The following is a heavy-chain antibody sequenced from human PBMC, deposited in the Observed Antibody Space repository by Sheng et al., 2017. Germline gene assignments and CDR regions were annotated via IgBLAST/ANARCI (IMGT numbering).Heavy chain of an antibody. CDR3: AKCAVGVAGVDY. Sequence: EVQVLESGGGRWYSLGGPVRLSCAASGFTFSSYAMSWVRQAPGKGLEWVSAISGSGTNTYYADSVKGRFTISRDNSKNTLYLQMNSLRADDTAVYYCAKCAVGVAGVDYWGQGNAGSPSPQ. CDR1: GFTFSSYA. J-gene: IGHJ4*02. D-gene: IGHD6-19*01. CDR2: ISGSGTNT. V-gene: IGHV3-23*01.